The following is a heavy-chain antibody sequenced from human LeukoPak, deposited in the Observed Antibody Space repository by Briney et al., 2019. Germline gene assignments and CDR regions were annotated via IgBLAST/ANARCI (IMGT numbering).Heavy chain of an antibody. D-gene: IGHD2-2*01. V-gene: IGHV3-7*01. CDR2: IKHDGSEK. CDR3: ARDGRFVVVPSI. Sequence: GGSLRLSCAASGFTFSTYWMSWVRQAPGKGLEWVATIKHDGSEKYYVDSVKGRFTISRDNAKNSLHLQMNSLRAEDTAVYYCARDGRFVVVPSIWGQGTLVTVSS. J-gene: IGHJ4*02. CDR1: GFTFSTYW.